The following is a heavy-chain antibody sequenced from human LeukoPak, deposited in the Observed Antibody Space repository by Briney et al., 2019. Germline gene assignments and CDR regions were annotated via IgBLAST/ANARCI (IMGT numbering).Heavy chain of an antibody. D-gene: IGHD3-9*01. J-gene: IGHJ4*02. CDR2: INHSGST. CDR3: ARDGRYDILTGYHLSGYYFDY. Sequence: SETLSLTCAVYGGSFSGYYWSWIRQPPGKGLEWIGEINHSGSTNYNPSLKSRVTISVDTSKNQLSLKLSSVTAADTAVYYCARDGRYDILTGYHLSGYYFDYWGQGTLVTVSS. CDR1: GGSFSGYY. V-gene: IGHV4-34*01.